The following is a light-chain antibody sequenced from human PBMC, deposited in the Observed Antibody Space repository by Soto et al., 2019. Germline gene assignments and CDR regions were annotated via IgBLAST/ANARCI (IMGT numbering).Light chain of an antibody. CDR1: TGAVTSGHY. J-gene: IGLJ2*01. V-gene: IGLV7-46*01. CDR2: ETS. Sequence: QAVVTQEPSLTVSPGGTVTLTCGSSTGAVTSGHYPHWFQQRPGQAPRTLIYETSNKHSWTPARFSGSLLGGKAALTLSGAQPEDEAEYYCLLSYSAAVVFGGGTQLTVL. CDR3: LLSYSAAVV.